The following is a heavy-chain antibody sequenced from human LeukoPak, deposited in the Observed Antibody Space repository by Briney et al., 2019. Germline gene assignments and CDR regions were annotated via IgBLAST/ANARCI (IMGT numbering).Heavy chain of an antibody. CDR3: ARQIAVAGKAGFGY. CDR1: GGSISSYY. D-gene: IGHD6-19*01. CDR2: IYDSEIT. Sequence: SETLSLTCTVSGGSISSYYWSWIRQSPGKGLECIGYIYDSEITNHNPSLKSRVTISVDTSKNQFSLKLSSVTAADTAVYYCARQIAVAGKAGFGYWGQGTLVTVSS. J-gene: IGHJ4*02. V-gene: IGHV4-59*08.